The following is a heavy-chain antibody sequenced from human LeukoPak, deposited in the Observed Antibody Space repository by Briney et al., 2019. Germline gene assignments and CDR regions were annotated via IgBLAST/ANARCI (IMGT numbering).Heavy chain of an antibody. Sequence: SETLSLTCTVSGGSISSYYWSWIRQPPGKGLEWIGYIYYSGSTNYNPSLKSRVTISVDTFKNQFSLKLSSVTAADTAVYYCARRGGSGYSSGWYNYWGQGTLVTVSS. CDR3: ARRGGSGYSSGWYNY. J-gene: IGHJ4*02. CDR1: GGSISSYY. V-gene: IGHV4-59*08. CDR2: IYYSGST. D-gene: IGHD6-19*01.